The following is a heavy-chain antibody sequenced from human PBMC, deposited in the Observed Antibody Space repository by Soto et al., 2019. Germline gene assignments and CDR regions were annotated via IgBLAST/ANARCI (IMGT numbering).Heavy chain of an antibody. CDR1: GGSISSDDYY. CDR2: IHSSGSI. CDR3: ARDLDGLHDDTSGPFPRPG. Sequence: SETLSLTCTVSGGSISSDDYYWSWIRQAPGRGLEWIGYIHSSGSIYYNPSLKSRATMSIDTAGNQFSLKVSSVTVAETAVYYCARDLDGLHDDTSGPFPRPGWGQGTLVTVSS. V-gene: IGHV4-30-4*01. J-gene: IGHJ1*01. D-gene: IGHD3-22*01.